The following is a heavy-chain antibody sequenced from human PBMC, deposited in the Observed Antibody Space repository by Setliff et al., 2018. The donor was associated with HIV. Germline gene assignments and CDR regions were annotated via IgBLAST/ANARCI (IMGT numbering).Heavy chain of an antibody. V-gene: IGHV4-39*01. D-gene: IGHD3-9*01. Sequence: PSETLSLTCTVSGGSISSTSYYWGWIRQPPGTGLEWIGSISSSGNTYHNPSLKSRVTTSVDTPKNQFSLKLNSVTAADTAVYYCAKTIGRYFPDQNWLDPWGQGSPVTVSS. CDR1: GGSISSTSYY. CDR3: AKTIGRYFPDQNWLDP. CDR2: ISSSGNT. J-gene: IGHJ5*02.